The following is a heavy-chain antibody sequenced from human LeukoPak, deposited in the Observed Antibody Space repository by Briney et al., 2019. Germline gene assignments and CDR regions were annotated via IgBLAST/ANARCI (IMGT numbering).Heavy chain of an antibody. CDR1: TSY. Sequence: ASVKVSCKATSYISWVRQAPGQGLEWMGWIGSYAGDTYYAQKFQGRATVTTDTSSSTAYMELRSLRSDDTAVYYCARDFWNFDDSRGYYRDFDSRGQGTLVTVSS. D-gene: IGHD3-22*01. V-gene: IGHV1-18*01. J-gene: IGHJ5*01. CDR2: IGSYAGDT. CDR3: ARDFWNFDDSRGYYRDFDS.